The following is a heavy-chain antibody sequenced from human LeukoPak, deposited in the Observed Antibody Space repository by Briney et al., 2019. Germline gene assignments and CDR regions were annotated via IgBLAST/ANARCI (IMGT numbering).Heavy chain of an antibody. CDR2: ISGSGVTT. V-gene: IGHV3-23*01. D-gene: IGHD4-23*01. CDR1: GFTFSSYA. Sequence: GGSLRLSCEASGFTFSSYAMSWVRQAPGKGLEWVSAISGSGVTTHYAGSVKGRFSISRDNSKNTLYLQMNSLRAEDTAVYYCAREDYGGNSAGYYFDYWGQGTLVTVSS. CDR3: AREDYGGNSAGYYFDY. J-gene: IGHJ4*02.